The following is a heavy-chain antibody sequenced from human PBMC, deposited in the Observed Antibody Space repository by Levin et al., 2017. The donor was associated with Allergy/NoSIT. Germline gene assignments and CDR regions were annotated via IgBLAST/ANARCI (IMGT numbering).Heavy chain of an antibody. CDR2: INASHPNT. CDR3: AREAAVARTVYFDY. D-gene: IGHD6-19*01. J-gene: IGHJ4*02. Sequence: GGSLRLSCEASGFTFSTYEMNWVRQAPGKGLEWVSYINASHPNTYYADSVKGRFTISRDNAKNSVYLQMSSLRAEDTAVYYCAREAAVARTVYFDYWGQGILVTVSS. V-gene: IGHV3-48*03. CDR1: GFTFSTYE.